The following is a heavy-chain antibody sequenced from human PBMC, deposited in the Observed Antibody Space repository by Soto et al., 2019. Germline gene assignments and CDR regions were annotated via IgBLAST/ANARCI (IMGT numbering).Heavy chain of an antibody. CDR2: IYHSGST. J-gene: IGHJ6*02. Sequence: SETLSLTCAVSGGSISSGGYSWSWIRQPPGKGLEWIGYIYHSGSTYYNPSLKSRVTISVDRSKNQFSPKLSSVTAADTAVYYCARAGYSSSWYGGRYYYYGMDVWGEGTTVTV. D-gene: IGHD6-13*01. CDR1: GGSISSGGYS. V-gene: IGHV4-30-2*01. CDR3: ARAGYSSSWYGGRYYYYGMDV.